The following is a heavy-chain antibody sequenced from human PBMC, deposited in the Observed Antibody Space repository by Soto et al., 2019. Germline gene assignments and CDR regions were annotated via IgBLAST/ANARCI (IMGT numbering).Heavy chain of an antibody. CDR3: ARDIGVLSISHFDY. CDR2: INPNSGGT. V-gene: IGHV1-2*02. J-gene: IGHJ4*02. CDR1: GYTFTGYY. D-gene: IGHD2-2*01. Sequence: ASVKVSCKASGYTFTGYYMHWVRQAPGQGLEWMGWINPNSGGTNYAQKFQGRVTMTRDTSISTAYMELSRLRSDDTAVYYCARDIGVLSISHFDYWGQGTLVTVSS.